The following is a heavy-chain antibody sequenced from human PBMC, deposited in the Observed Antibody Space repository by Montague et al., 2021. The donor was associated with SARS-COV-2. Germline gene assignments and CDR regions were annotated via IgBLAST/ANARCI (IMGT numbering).Heavy chain of an antibody. D-gene: IGHD4-11*01. CDR3: AGKVLTVPADY. CDR2: ISYGGIA. J-gene: IGHJ4*02. CDR1: GVSITSTNW. Sequence: SETLSLTCTVSGVSITSTNWWSLVRQPPGKGLEWIGEISYGGIATYNPSLKSRATISMGRSRNLFSLKRSSVTAADTAIYYCAGKVLTVPADYWGQGTLVTVS. V-gene: IGHV4-4*02.